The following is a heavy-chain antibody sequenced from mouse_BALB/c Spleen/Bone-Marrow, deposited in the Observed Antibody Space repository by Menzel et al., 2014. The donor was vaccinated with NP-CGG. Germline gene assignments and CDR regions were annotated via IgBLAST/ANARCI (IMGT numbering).Heavy chain of an antibody. CDR2: INPDSRTI. V-gene: IGHV4-1*02. CDR1: GFDFSRYW. CDR3: ARLYDYGWFAY. D-gene: IGHD2-4*01. Sequence: EVQVVESGGGLVQPGRSLKLSCAASGFDFSRYWMSWVRQAPGKGLEWIGEINPDSRTINYSPSLKDKFIISRDNAKNTLYLQVSKVRSEDTALYYCARLYDYGWFAYWGQGTLVTVSS. J-gene: IGHJ3*01.